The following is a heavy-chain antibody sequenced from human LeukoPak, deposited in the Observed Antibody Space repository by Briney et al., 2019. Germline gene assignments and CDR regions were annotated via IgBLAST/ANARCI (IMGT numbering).Heavy chain of an antibody. CDR3: ARDSTYYYDSGSSGPHYFDN. CDR1: GFTVSSNY. Sequence: GGSLRLSCAASGFTVSSNYMSWVRQAPGKGLEWVSGLYSGGGTYYADSVKGRFDISRDNSKNTLYLQMNSLRAEDTAVYYCARDSTYYYDSGSSGPHYFDNWGQGTLVTVSS. J-gene: IGHJ4*02. CDR2: LYSGGGT. V-gene: IGHV3-66*01. D-gene: IGHD3-10*01.